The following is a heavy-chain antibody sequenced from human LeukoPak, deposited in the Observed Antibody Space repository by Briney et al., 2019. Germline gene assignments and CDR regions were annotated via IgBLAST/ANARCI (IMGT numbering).Heavy chain of an antibody. D-gene: IGHD2-15*01. V-gene: IGHV1-18*04. J-gene: IGHJ5*02. CDR1: GYTFTSYG. CDR3: ARDVGIGGWDIRFDP. Sequence: ASVKVSCKASGYTFTSYGISWVRQAPGQGLEWMGWISAYNGNTNYAQKLQGRVTMTTDTSTSTAYMELRSLRSDDTAVYYCARDVGIGGWDIRFDPWGQGTLVTVSS. CDR2: ISAYNGNT.